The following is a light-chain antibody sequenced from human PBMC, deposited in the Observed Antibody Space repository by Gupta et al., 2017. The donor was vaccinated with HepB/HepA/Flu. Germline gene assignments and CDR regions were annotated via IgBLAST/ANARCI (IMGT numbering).Light chain of an antibody. Sequence: QSVLTQPPSVSGAPGQRVTISCTWGSSNIGAGYGVHWYQKLPGTAPRLLIYTKENRPSGVPDRFSASKSGTSASLAITGIQAEDEADYYCQSFDSGLTGPLFGGGTKLTVL. CDR1: SSNIGAGYG. CDR3: QSFDSGLTGPL. CDR2: TKE. J-gene: IGLJ3*02. V-gene: IGLV1-40*01.